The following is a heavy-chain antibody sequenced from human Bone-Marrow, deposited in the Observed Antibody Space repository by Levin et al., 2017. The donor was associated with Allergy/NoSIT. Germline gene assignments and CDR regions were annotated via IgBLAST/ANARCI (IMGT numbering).Heavy chain of an antibody. J-gene: IGHJ3*02. CDR2: ISYDGSNK. D-gene: IGHD1-1*01. CDR3: ARFRMENESRAFDI. Sequence: GESLKISCAASGFTFSSYAMHWVRQAPGKGLEWVAVISYDGSNKYYADSVKGRFTISRDNSKNTLYLQMNSLRAEDTAVYYCARFRMENESRAFDIWGQGTMVTVSS. V-gene: IGHV3-30-3*01. CDR1: GFTFSSYA.